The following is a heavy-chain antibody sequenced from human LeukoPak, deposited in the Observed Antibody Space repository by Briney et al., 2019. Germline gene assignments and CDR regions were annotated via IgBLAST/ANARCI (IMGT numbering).Heavy chain of an antibody. CDR2: IIPIFGTA. D-gene: IGHD2-2*01. CDR1: GGTFSSYA. Sequence: SVKVSCKASGGTFSSYAISWVRQAPGQGLEWMGGIIPIFGTANYAQKFQGRVTITTDESTSTAYMELSSLRSEDTAVYYCASLGHYCSSTSCYGDYWGQGTPVTVSS. V-gene: IGHV1-69*05. CDR3: ASLGHYCSSTSCYGDY. J-gene: IGHJ4*02.